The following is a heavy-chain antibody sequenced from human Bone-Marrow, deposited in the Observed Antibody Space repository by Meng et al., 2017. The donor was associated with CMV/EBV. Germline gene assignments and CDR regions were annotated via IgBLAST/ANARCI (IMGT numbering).Heavy chain of an antibody. Sequence: SCKASGYTFTSYDINWVRQAPGKGLEWVANINQNGGEKYYLDSVKGRFTISRDNAKSSLYLQMNSLRAEDRAVYYCARVGEGVQTNKFLDYWGQGTLVTVSS. CDR2: INQNGGEK. J-gene: IGHJ4*02. CDR3: ARVGEGVQTNKFLDY. CDR1: GYTFTSYD. D-gene: IGHD3-16*01. V-gene: IGHV3-7*01.